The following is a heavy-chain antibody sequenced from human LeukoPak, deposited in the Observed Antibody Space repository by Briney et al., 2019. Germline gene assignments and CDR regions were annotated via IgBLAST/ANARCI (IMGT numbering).Heavy chain of an antibody. Sequence: GSLRLSCAASGFTFSNYEMNWVRQAPGKGLEWVSYISSSGDTIYYADSVKGRFTISRDNAKNSLYLQMNSLRAEDTAVYYCARVLPYFDYWGQGTLVTVSS. V-gene: IGHV3-48*03. CDR3: ARVLPYFDY. CDR2: ISSSGDTI. J-gene: IGHJ4*02. CDR1: GFTFSNYE.